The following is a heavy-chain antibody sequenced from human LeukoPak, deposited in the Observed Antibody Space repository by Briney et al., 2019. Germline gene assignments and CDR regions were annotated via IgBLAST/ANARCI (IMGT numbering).Heavy chain of an antibody. CDR1: GFTFSSNY. CDR3: ARSSIAAADPGAFDI. CDR2: IYSGGST. V-gene: IGHV3-66*01. J-gene: IGHJ3*02. D-gene: IGHD6-13*01. Sequence: GGSLRLSCAASGFTFSSNYMSWVRQAPGKGLEWVSVIYSGGSTYYSDSVKGRFTISRDNSKNMLYLQMNSLRAEDTAVYYCARSSIAAADPGAFDIWGQGTMVTVSS.